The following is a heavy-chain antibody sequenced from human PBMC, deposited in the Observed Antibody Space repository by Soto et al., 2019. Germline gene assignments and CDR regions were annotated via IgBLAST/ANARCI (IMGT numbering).Heavy chain of an antibody. D-gene: IGHD3-10*01. Sequence: SDTLSLTCTVSGGSVTSDEDYWSWIRQAPGKVLEWIGYISNSGSTGYKSSLKTRLSMSVDRSKNQFTLRLTSVTAADTAVHFCATESGSTYGYFDYWGQGTQVTVSS. V-gene: IGHV4-30-4*02. J-gene: IGHJ4*02. CDR2: ISNSGST. CDR3: ATESGSTYGYFDY. CDR1: GGSVTSDEDY.